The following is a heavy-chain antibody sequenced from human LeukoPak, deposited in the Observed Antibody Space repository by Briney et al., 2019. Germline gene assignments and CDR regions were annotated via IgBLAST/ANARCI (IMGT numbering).Heavy chain of an antibody. CDR2: ISGSGGST. CDR1: GFTFSSYA. CDR3: AKNLYARPFAVGDAFDI. V-gene: IGHV3-23*01. D-gene: IGHD3-3*01. Sequence: GGSLRLSCAASGFTFSSYAMSWVRQAPGKELEWVSAISGSGGSTYYADSVKGRFTISRDNSKNTLYLQMNSLRAEVTAVYYCAKNLYARPFAVGDAFDIWGQGTMVTVSS. J-gene: IGHJ3*02.